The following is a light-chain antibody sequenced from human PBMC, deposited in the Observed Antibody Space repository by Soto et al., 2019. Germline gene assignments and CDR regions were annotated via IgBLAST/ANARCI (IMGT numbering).Light chain of an antibody. CDR3: SSYTSSSTLV. V-gene: IGLV2-14*01. CDR2: EVS. J-gene: IGLJ2*01. CDR1: SSDVGGYNY. Sequence: QSVLTQPASVSGSPGQSITISCTGTSSDVGGYNYVSWYQQHPGKAPKLMSYEVSNRPSGVSNRFSGSKSGNTASLAISGLQAEDEADYYCSSYTSSSTLVFGGGTELTVL.